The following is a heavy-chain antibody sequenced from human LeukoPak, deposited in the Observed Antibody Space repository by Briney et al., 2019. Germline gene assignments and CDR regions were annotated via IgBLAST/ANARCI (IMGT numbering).Heavy chain of an antibody. V-gene: IGHV3-30*02. CDR3: ARGHYDSGFFDY. CDR1: GFTFSSYG. D-gene: IGHD3-22*01. J-gene: IGHJ4*02. Sequence: GGSLRLSCAASGFTFSSYGMHWVRQAPGKGLEWVAFIRYDGSNKYYADSVKGRFTISRDNAKNSLYLQMNSLRAEDTALYYCARGHYDSGFFDYWGQGTLVTVSS. CDR2: IRYDGSNK.